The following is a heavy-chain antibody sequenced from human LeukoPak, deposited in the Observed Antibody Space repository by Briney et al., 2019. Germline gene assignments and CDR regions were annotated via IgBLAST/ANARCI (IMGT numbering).Heavy chain of an antibody. J-gene: IGHJ6*02. V-gene: IGHV1-69*06. D-gene: IGHD2-15*01. CDR1: GGTFSSYA. CDR3: ARLSDCSGGSCYSYYYYGMDV. Sequence: ASVKVSCKASGGTFSSYAISWVRQAPGQGLEWMGRIIPIFGTANYAQKFQGRVTITADKSTSTAYMELSSLRSEDTAVYYCARLSDCSGGSCYSYYYYGMDVWGQGTTVTVSS. CDR2: IIPIFGTA.